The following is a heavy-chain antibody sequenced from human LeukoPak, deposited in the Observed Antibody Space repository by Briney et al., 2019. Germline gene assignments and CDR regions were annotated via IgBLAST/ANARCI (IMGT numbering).Heavy chain of an antibody. Sequence: GGSLRLSCAASGFSFNSYDMHWVRQAPGKGLEWVAVISYDGKKSYYANSVKGRFTISRDNSKSTLYLQMNSLRAEDTAVYYCAKAAGKENGYDFWFQHWGQGTLVTVSS. CDR1: GFSFNSYD. CDR3: AKAAGKENGYDFWFQH. J-gene: IGHJ1*01. V-gene: IGHV3-30*04. D-gene: IGHD3-3*01. CDR2: ISYDGKKS.